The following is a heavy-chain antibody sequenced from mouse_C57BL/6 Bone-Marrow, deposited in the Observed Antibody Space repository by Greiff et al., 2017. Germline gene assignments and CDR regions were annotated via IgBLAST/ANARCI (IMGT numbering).Heavy chain of an antibody. CDR2: INPDSSTI. Sequence: PAAGIDFSRYWMSWVRRAPGKGLEWIGEINPDSSTINYAPSLKDKFIISRDNAKNTLYLQMSKVRSEDTALYYCAREGKWHWYFDVWGTGTTVTVSS. J-gene: IGHJ1*03. V-gene: IGHV4-1*01. CDR1: GIDFSRYW. CDR3: AREGKWHWYFDV.